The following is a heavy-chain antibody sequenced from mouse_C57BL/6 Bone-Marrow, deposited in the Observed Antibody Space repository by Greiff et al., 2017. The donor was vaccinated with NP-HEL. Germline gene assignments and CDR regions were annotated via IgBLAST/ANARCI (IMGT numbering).Heavy chain of an antibody. CDR3: TLYYGSIYYAMDY. J-gene: IGHJ4*01. Sequence: DVQLQESGAELVRPGASVKLSCTASGFNIKDDYMHWVKQRPEQGLEWIGWIDPENGDTEYASKFQGKATITADTSSNTAYLQLSSLTSEDTAVYYCTLYYGSIYYAMDYWGQGTSVTVSS. CDR2: IDPENGDT. D-gene: IGHD1-1*01. V-gene: IGHV14-4*01. CDR1: GFNIKDDY.